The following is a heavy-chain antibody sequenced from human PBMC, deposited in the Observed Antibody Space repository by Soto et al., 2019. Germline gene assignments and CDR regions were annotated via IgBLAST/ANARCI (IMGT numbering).Heavy chain of an antibody. CDR1: GFTFSSYA. J-gene: IGHJ5*02. Sequence: EVQLLESGGGLVQPGGSLRLSCAASGFTFSSYAMSWVRQAPGKGLEWVSAISGSGGTTYYADFVKGRFTISRDNSKNTLYLQMNSLRAEDTAVYYCAKTRYYYGSGNHNWFDPWGQGTLVTVSS. CDR3: AKTRYYYGSGNHNWFDP. D-gene: IGHD3-10*01. CDR2: ISGSGGTT. V-gene: IGHV3-23*01.